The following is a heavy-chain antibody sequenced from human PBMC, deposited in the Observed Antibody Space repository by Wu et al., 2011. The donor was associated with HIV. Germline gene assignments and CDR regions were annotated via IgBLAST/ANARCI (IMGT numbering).Heavy chain of an antibody. CDR2: INPHSGGT. V-gene: IGHV1-2*02. J-gene: IGHJ6*03. CDR1: GYTFTAYY. CDR3: ARDPYSSSFYYYYFMDV. D-gene: IGHD6-6*01. Sequence: QVQLVQSGAEVKKPGASVKVSCKASGYTFTAYYMHWLRQAPGQGLEWMGWINPHSGGTNFAQKFQGRATMTRDTSITTAYMELSRLRSDDTAVYYCARDPYSSSFYYYYFMDVWGKGTTVTVSS.